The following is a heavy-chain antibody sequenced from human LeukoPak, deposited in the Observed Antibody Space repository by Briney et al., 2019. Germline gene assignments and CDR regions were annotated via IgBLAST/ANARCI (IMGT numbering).Heavy chain of an antibody. CDR1: GGSISSSSYY. CDR3: ARSVDTMIVVVISHFDY. Sequence: SETLSLTCTVSGGSISSSSYYWGWIRQPPGKGLEWIGSIYYSGSTYYNPSLKSRVTISVDTSKNQFSLKLSSVTAADTAVYYCARSVDTMIVVVISHFDYWGQGTLVTVSS. D-gene: IGHD3-22*01. CDR2: IYYSGST. V-gene: IGHV4-39*01. J-gene: IGHJ4*02.